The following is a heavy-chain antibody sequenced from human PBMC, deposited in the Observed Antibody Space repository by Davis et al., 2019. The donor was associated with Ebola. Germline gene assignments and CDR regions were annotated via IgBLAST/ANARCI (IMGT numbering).Heavy chain of an antibody. Sequence: GGSLRPSCILPGFTFSNYNLNWVRQSPGKGLEWVSHISDDSSSTYYADSVKGRFTISRDNAKNSLYLQLNTLRDEDTAVYFCVSAGWDHWGQGTLVTVSS. CDR3: VSAGWDH. D-gene: IGHD2-15*01. V-gene: IGHV3-48*02. CDR2: ISDDSSST. CDR1: GFTFSNYN. J-gene: IGHJ4*02.